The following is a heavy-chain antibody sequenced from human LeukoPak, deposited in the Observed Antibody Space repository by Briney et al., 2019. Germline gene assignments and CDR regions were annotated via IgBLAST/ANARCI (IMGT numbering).Heavy chain of an antibody. CDR2: IYSGGST. CDR3: LLRLGELSFDY. CDR1: GFTVSSNY. Sequence: GGSLRLSCAASGFTVSSNYMSWVRQAPGKGMEWVSVIYSGGSTYYADSVKGRFTISRDNSKTTLYLQMNSLRAEDTAVYYCLLRLGELSFDYWGQGTLVTVSS. D-gene: IGHD3-16*02. V-gene: IGHV3-66*01. J-gene: IGHJ4*02.